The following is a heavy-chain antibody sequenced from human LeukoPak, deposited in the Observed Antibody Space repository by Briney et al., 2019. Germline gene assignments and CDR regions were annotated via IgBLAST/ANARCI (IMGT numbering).Heavy chain of an antibody. Sequence: SETLSLTCTVSGGSISGSSYYWGWIRQPPGKGLEWIGSIYYSGSTYYNPSLKSRVTISVDTSKNQFSLKLSSVTAADTAVYYCARLRSYYDFWSGYYILGDYYYGMDVWGQGTTVTVSS. CDR3: ARLRSYYDFWSGYYILGDYYYGMDV. CDR2: IYYSGST. J-gene: IGHJ6*02. V-gene: IGHV4-39*01. D-gene: IGHD3-3*01. CDR1: GGSISGSSYY.